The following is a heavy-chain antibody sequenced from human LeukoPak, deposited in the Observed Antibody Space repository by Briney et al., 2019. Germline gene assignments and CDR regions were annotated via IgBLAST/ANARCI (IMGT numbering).Heavy chain of an antibody. CDR3: AELGITMIGGV. CDR1: GFSFSSYG. Sequence: GGTLRLSRAASGFSFSSYGMSWVRQAPGKGLEWVSYISSSGSTIYYADSVKGRFTISRDNAKNSLYLQMNSLRAEDTTVYYCAELGITMIGGVWGKGTTVTISS. D-gene: IGHD3-10*02. V-gene: IGHV3-48*04. CDR2: ISSSGSTI. J-gene: IGHJ6*04.